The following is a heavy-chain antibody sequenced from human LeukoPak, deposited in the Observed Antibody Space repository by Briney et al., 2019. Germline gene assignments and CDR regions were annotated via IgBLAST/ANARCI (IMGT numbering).Heavy chain of an antibody. D-gene: IGHD2-2*01. V-gene: IGHV1-69*01. CDR2: IIPIFGTA. Sequence: ASVRVSCKASGGTFSSSSISWVRQAPGQGLEWMGGIIPIFGTANYAQKFQGRVTITADESTRTAYMKLSSLRSEDTAVYYCARPAAYHLPKEMILYYWGQGTLVTVSS. CDR1: GGTFSSSS. J-gene: IGHJ4*02. CDR3: ARPAAYHLPKEMILYY.